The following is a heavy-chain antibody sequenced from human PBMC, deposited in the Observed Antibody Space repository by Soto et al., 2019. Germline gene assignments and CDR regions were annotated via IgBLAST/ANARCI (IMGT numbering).Heavy chain of an antibody. V-gene: IGHV4-4*02. J-gene: IGHJ4*02. CDR1: GGSLSTPVW. Sequence: SETLSLTCGVSGGSLSTPVWWTWVRLTPGKGLEWIGEVFHSGSVNYNPSLQSRVTISVDKSTNHFSLRLTSVTAADTAVYYCAGKAWTRLDYWGQGALVTVSS. CDR3: AGKAWTRLDY. CDR2: VFHSGSV. D-gene: IGHD1-1*01.